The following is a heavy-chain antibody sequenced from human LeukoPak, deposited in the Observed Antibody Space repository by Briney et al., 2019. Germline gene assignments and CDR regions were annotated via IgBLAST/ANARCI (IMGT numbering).Heavy chain of an antibody. CDR1: GGSISRHY. CDR3: ARTLYSTSSLFDY. Sequence: PSETLSLTCTVSGGSISRHYWNWIRQPPGKGLEWLGHIYYSGNTDYNPSLKSRVTISVDTSKNQFSLNLSSVTAADTAAYYCARTLYSTSSLFDYWGQGTLVTVSS. CDR2: IYYSGNT. V-gene: IGHV4-59*08. D-gene: IGHD6-6*01. J-gene: IGHJ4*02.